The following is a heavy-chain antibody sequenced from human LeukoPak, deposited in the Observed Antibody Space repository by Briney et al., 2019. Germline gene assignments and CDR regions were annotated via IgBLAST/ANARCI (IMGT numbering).Heavy chain of an antibody. V-gene: IGHV4-34*01. CDR2: INHSGST. CDR3: ARGFNYYDSSGYPWGMDV. Sequence: SETLSLTCAVYGGSFSGYYWSWIRQPPGKGLEWIGEINHSGSTNYNPSLKSRVTISVDTSKNQFSLKLSSVTAADTAVYYCARGFNYYDSSGYPWGMDVWGQGTMVTVSS. J-gene: IGHJ6*02. CDR1: GGSFSGYY. D-gene: IGHD3-22*01.